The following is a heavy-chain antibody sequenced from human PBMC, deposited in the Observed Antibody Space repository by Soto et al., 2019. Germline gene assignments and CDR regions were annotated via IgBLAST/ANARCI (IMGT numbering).Heavy chain of an antibody. Sequence: QVQLVQSGAEVKKPGSSVKVSCKASGGSLSNYATSWVRQAPGQGLEWMGGIIPIFGIANYAQKFQGRVRITADESTSTDYMELSSLRYDVTAGYYCARPRTYNCDTSGYRYYYGMDVWGQGTTVTVSS. CDR2: IIPIFGIA. J-gene: IGHJ6*02. V-gene: IGHV1-69*01. CDR1: GGSLSNYA. CDR3: ARPRTYNCDTSGYRYYYGMDV. D-gene: IGHD3-22*01.